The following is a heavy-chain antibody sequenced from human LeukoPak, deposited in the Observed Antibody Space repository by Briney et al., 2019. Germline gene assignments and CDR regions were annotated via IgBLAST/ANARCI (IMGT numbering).Heavy chain of an antibody. CDR1: GLTFSSYW. V-gene: IGHV3-7*01. CDR2: IKQDGSEK. D-gene: IGHD2-8*01. Sequence: GGSLRLSCAASGLTFSSYWMSWVRQAPGKGLEWVANIKQDGSEKYYVDSVKGRFTISRDNAKNSLYLQMNSLRAEDTAVYYCARDEFECTNGVCYEDYWGQGTLVTVSS. J-gene: IGHJ4*02. CDR3: ARDEFECTNGVCYEDY.